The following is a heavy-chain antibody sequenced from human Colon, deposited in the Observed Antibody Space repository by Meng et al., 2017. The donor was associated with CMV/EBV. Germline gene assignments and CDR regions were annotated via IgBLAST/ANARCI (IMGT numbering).Heavy chain of an antibody. D-gene: IGHD1-26*01. CDR1: GINFNIYA. J-gene: IGHJ6*02. V-gene: IGHV3-23*01. CDR3: AKVNMGAITYDYGLDV. Sequence: GGSLRLSCAVSGINFNIYAMTWVRQAPGKGLEWVSSISSESESTNYADSVKGRFTISRDNSKNTLYLQMNSLRAEGTAVYYCAKVNMGAITYDYGLDVWGQGTAVTVSS. CDR2: ISSESEST.